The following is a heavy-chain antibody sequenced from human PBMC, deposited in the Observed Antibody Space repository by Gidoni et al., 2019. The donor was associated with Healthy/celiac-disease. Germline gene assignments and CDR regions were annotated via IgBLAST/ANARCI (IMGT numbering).Heavy chain of an antibody. CDR3: ARGLYGQSEFDY. J-gene: IGHJ4*02. Sequence: QVQLQASGPGLVKPSETLSLTCTVSGGSISSYYWSWIRQPPGKGLEWIGYIYYRGSTNYNPSLKSRVTISVDTSKNQFSLKLSSVTAADTAVYYCARGLYGQSEFDYWGQGTLVTVSS. CDR2: IYYRGST. V-gene: IGHV4-59*01. CDR1: GGSISSYY. D-gene: IGHD3-10*01.